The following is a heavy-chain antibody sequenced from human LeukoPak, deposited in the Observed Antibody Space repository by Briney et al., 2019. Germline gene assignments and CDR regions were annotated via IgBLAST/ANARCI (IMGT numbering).Heavy chain of an antibody. J-gene: IGHJ4*02. CDR2: IYYSGST. V-gene: IGHV4-59*01. CDR3: ARERGFWSGYDY. Sequence: SETLSLTCTVSGGSISIYYWSWIRQPPGKGLEWIGYIYYSGSTNYNPSLKSRVTISVDTSENQFSLKLSSVTAADTAVYYCARERGFWSGYDYWGQGTLVTVSS. CDR1: GGSISIYY. D-gene: IGHD3-3*01.